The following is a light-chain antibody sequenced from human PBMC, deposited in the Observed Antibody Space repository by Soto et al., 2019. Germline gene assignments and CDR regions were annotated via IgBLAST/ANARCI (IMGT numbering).Light chain of an antibody. J-gene: IGLJ2*01. CDR1: SSDVGGYNY. CDR3: SSYTSRSTVL. CDR2: DVS. V-gene: IGLV2-14*01. Sequence: HSALTQPASVSGSPGQSITISCTGTSSDVGGYNYVSWYQQHPGKAPKLMIYDVSYWPSGVSNRFSGSKSGNTASLTISGLQAEDEADYYCSSYTSRSTVLFGGGTKVTVL.